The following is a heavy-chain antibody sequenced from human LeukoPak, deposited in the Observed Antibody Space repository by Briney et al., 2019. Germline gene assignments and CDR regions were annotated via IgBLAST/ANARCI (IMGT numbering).Heavy chain of an antibody. V-gene: IGHV3-30*18. CDR2: ISYDGSNK. CDR3: AKDGGSYWSRFDY. CDR1: GFTFSTYG. J-gene: IGHJ4*02. Sequence: GGSLRLSCAASGFTFSTYGMHWVRQAPGKGLEWVAVISYDGSNKYYADSVKGRFTISRDSSKNTLFLQMDSLRTEDTAVYYCAKDGGSYWSRFDYWSQGTLVTVSS. D-gene: IGHD1-26*01.